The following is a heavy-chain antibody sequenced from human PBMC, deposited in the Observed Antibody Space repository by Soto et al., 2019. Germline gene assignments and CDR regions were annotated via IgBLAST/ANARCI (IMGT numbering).Heavy chain of an antibody. J-gene: IGHJ5*02. V-gene: IGHV2-70*11. D-gene: IGHD3-9*01. CDR2: IDWDDDK. Sequence: GSGPTLVNPTQTLTLTCTFSGFSLSTSGMCVSWIRQPPGKALEWLARIDWDDDKYYSTSLKTRLTISKDTSKNQVVLTMTNMDPVDTATYYCARTLHYDILTGSYYWFDPWGQGTLVTVSS. CDR1: GFSLSTSGMC. CDR3: ARTLHYDILTGSYYWFDP.